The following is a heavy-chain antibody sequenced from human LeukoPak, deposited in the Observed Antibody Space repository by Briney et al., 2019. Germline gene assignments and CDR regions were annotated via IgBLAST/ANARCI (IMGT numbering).Heavy chain of an antibody. V-gene: IGHV3-7*01. Sequence: GGSLRLSCAASGFTISSYEMNWVRQAPGKGLEWVANIKQDVSEKYYVDSVKGRFTISRDNAKNSLYLQVNSLRAEDTAVYYCATLRVPKSLYCSGGRCSYFEYWGQGALVTVSS. CDR2: IKQDVSEK. CDR3: ATLRVPKSLYCSGGRCSYFEY. J-gene: IGHJ4*02. CDR1: GFTISSYE. D-gene: IGHD2-15*01.